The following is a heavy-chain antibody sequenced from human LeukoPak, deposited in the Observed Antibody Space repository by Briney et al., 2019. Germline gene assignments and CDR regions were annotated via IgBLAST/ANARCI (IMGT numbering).Heavy chain of an antibody. V-gene: IGHV1-2*02. CDR3: ARGIAARPTPYYYYYYYMGV. D-gene: IGHD6-6*01. J-gene: IGHJ6*03. CDR2: INPNSGGT. Sequence: ASVKVSCKASGYTFTGYYMHWVRQAPGQGLEWMGWINPNSGGTNYAQKFQGRVTMTRDTSISTAYMELSRLRSDDTAVYYCARGIAARPTPYYYYYYYMGVWDKGTTVTVSS. CDR1: GYTFTGYY.